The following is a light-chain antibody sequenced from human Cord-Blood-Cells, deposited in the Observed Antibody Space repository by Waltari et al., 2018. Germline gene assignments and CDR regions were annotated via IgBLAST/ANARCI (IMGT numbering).Light chain of an antibody. J-gene: IGLJ2*01. Sequence: QSALTQPASVSGSPGQSITISCTGTSSDVGSYNLVSWYQQHPGKAPKLMIYAVSKRPSVVSIRFSGSKSGNTASLTLSGLQAEDEADYYCCSYAGSSTFVVFGGGTKLTVL. CDR3: CSYAGSSTFVV. CDR2: AVS. CDR1: SSDVGSYNL. V-gene: IGLV2-23*02.